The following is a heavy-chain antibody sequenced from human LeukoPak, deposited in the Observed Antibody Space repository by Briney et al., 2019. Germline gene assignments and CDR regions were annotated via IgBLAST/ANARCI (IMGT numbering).Heavy chain of an antibody. CDR1: GFIFSNYA. Sequence: GGSLRLSCAASGFIFSNYAVSWVRQAPGKGLEWVSSISGSGSSTYYADSVKGRFTISRDNSKNTLYLQMNSLRAEDTAVYYCAREQTSIAVAALHWGQGTLVTVSS. J-gene: IGHJ4*02. CDR3: AREQTSIAVAALH. V-gene: IGHV3-23*01. CDR2: ISGSGSST. D-gene: IGHD6-19*01.